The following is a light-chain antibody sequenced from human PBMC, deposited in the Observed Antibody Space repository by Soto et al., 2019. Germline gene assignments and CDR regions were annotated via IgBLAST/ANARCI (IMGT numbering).Light chain of an antibody. J-gene: IGLJ1*01. CDR1: GNDGGWHDF. Sequence: QSVLTHPPSGSGFPGKSFTFSATGTGNDGGWHDFVALQQQHPSQGPRLMIYYVSKRPSGIPDRFSGSKSGYTAFLTVSGLQAEDEADYYCSSFVGGNTYVFGTGTKVTVL. CDR3: SSFVGGNTYV. CDR2: YVS. V-gene: IGLV2-8*01.